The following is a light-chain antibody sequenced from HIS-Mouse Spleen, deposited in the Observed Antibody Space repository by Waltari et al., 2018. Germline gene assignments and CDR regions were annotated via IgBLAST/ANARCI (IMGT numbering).Light chain of an antibody. V-gene: IGLV2-23*01. CDR1: SSDGGSYNL. Sequence: QSALTQPASVSGSPGQSITISCTGTSSDGGSYNLVSWSQQHPGQAPKLMIYEGSKRPSGVSNRFSGSKSGNTACLTISGLQTEDEADYYCCSYAGSSTWVFGGGTKLTVL. J-gene: IGLJ3*02. CDR3: CSYAGSSTWV. CDR2: EGS.